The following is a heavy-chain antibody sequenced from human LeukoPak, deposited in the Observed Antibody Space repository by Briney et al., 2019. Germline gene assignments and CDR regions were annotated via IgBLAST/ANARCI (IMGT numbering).Heavy chain of an antibody. D-gene: IGHD3-10*01. CDR1: GFTFSSYA. J-gene: IGHJ4*02. Sequence: GSLRLSCAASGFTFSSYAMSWVRQAPGKGLEWVSAISGSGGSTYYADSVKGRFTISRDNSKNTLYLQMNSLRAEDTAVYYCAKGTHFLSMVRGALDYWGQGTLVTVSS. CDR2: ISGSGGST. CDR3: AKGTHFLSMVRGALDY. V-gene: IGHV3-23*01.